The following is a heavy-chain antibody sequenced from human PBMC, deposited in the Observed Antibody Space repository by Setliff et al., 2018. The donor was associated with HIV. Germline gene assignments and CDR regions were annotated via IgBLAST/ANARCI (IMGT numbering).Heavy chain of an antibody. CDR3: ARAPIGVTNAFDI. V-gene: IGHV4-61*09. CDR2: VYTTGGT. J-gene: IGHJ3*02. CDR1: GGSISSGIYY. D-gene: IGHD2-8*01. Sequence: SETLSLTCTVSGGSISSGIYYWIWIRQPAGKGLEWIGHVYTTGGTNYNPSLESRLTISVDTSRNQFSLRLSSVTAADTAVYYCARAPIGVTNAFDIWGQGTMVTVS.